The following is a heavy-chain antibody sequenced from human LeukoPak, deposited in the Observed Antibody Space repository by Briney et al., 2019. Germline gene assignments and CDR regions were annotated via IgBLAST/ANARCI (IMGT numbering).Heavy chain of an antibody. V-gene: IGHV1-24*01. D-gene: IGHD1-1*01. CDR3: ATRFSTTAGEFDY. J-gene: IGHJ4*02. CDR1: VYTLTELS. Sequence: ASVKVSCKVSVYTLTELSMHWVRQAPGKGLEWMGGFDPEDGETIYAQKFQGRVTMTEDTSTDTAYMELSSLRSEDTAVYYCATRFSTTAGEFDYWGQGTLVTVSS. CDR2: FDPEDGET.